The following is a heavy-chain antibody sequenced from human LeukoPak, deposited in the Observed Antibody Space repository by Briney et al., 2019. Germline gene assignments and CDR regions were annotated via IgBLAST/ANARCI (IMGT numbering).Heavy chain of an antibody. D-gene: IGHD3-22*01. CDR1: GGSISSSSYY. Sequence: SSETLSLTCTVSGGSISSSSYYWGWIRQPPGKGLEWIGSIYYSGSTYYNPSLKSRVIILMDTAKNHFSLNLSPVTAADTAVYYCARSDGYGLVGIWGQGTMVTVSS. CDR3: ARSDGYGLVGI. V-gene: IGHV4-39*07. CDR2: IYYSGST. J-gene: IGHJ3*02.